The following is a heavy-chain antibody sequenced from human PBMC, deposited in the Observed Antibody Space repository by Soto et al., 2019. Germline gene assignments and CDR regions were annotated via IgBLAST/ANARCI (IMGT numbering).Heavy chain of an antibody. CDR2: IYYSGST. D-gene: IGHD2-2*01. J-gene: IGHJ4*02. V-gene: IGHV4-39*02. CDR3: ARDYLVVPHRVIDY. CDR1: GGSISSSSYY. Sequence: PSETLSLTCTVSGGSISSSSYYWGWIRQPPGKGLEWIGSIYYSGSTYYNPSLKSRVTISVDTSKNQFSLKLSSVTAEDTAVYYCARDYLVVPHRVIDYWGQGTLVTVSS.